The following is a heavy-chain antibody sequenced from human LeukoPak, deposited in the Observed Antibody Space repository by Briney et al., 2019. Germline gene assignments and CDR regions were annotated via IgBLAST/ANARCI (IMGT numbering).Heavy chain of an antibody. CDR3: ARDKFRGYFDY. J-gene: IGHJ4*02. V-gene: IGHV3-66*01. Sequence: GGSLRLSCAASEFTVSTNYMNWVRQAPGKGLEWVSAIYSGGTTYYADSVKGRFTISRETSKNTLYLQMNSLRAEDTAVYYCARDKFRGYFDYWGQGTLVTVSS. CDR2: IYSGGTT. CDR1: EFTVSTNY. D-gene: IGHD3-10*01.